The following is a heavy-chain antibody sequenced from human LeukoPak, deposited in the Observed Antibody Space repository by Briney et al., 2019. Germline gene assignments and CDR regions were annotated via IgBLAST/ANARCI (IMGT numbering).Heavy chain of an antibody. D-gene: IGHD5-18*01. Sequence: GGSLRLSCEASGFTFGSHAMYWVRQAPGKGLEWVAGIFGSGGSPHYADPVKGRFTISRDNSRNTVYLQINSLRAEDTAVYYCGKTTVGYSSGQKPFWPVDYWGQGTLVTVSS. CDR1: GFTFGSHA. CDR2: IFGSGGSP. V-gene: IGHV3-23*01. J-gene: IGHJ4*02. CDR3: GKTTVGYSSGQKPFWPVDY.